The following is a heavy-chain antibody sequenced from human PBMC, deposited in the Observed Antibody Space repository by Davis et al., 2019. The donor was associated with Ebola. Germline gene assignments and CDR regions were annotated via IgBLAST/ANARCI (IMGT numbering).Heavy chain of an antibody. D-gene: IGHD3-10*01. CDR2: INAGNGNT. V-gene: IGHV1-3*01. J-gene: IGHJ4*02. Sequence: ASVKVSCKASGYTFTSHDINWVRQAPGQRLEWMGWINAGNGNTKYSQKFQGRVTITRDTSASTAYMELSSLRSEDTSVYYCARDRGGDYSFDYWGQGTLVTVSS. CDR3: ARDRGGDYSFDY. CDR1: GYTFTSHD.